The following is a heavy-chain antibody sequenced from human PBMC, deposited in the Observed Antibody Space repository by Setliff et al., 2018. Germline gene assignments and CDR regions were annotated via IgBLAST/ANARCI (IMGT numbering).Heavy chain of an antibody. CDR2: IYVTGST. V-gene: IGHV4-4*07. Sequence: PSETLSLTCTVSGDSISNYYWNWIRQPAGKGLEWIGRIYVTGSTKYNPSLKSRVTLSIDTSKNQFSLKLSSVTAADAALYYCARESAGDESVRHLYYTDVWGRGTTVTVSS. D-gene: IGHD1-1*01. CDR1: GDSISNYY. J-gene: IGHJ6*03. CDR3: ARESAGDESVRHLYYTDV.